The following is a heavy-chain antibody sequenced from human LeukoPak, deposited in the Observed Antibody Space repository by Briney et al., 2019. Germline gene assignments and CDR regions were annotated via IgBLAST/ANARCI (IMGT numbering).Heavy chain of an antibody. CDR2: ISSSDSTI. CDR1: GFTFRSYE. V-gene: IGHV3-48*03. D-gene: IGHD1-26*01. Sequence: GGSLRLSWAASGFTFRSYEMNWVRQAPGEGREWVSYISSSDSTIYYADSVKGRFTISRDNAKNSLYLQMNSLRTEDPSVYYCARYSWAFDPWGQGTMVTVSS. J-gene: IGHJ3*01. CDR3: ARYSWAFDP.